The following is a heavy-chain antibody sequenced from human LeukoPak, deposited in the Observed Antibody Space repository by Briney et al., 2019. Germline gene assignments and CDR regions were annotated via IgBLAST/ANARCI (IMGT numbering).Heavy chain of an antibody. CDR3: ARVASSSGSYSFDY. CDR1: GGSISSGGYY. J-gene: IGHJ4*02. CDR2: IYYSGST. V-gene: IGHV4-31*03. D-gene: IGHD1-26*01. Sequence: SETLSLTCTVSGGSISSGGYYWSWIRQHPGKGPEWIGYIYYSGSTYYNPSLKSRVTISVDTSKNQFSLKLSSVTAADTAVYYCARVASSSGSYSFDYWGQGTLVTVSS.